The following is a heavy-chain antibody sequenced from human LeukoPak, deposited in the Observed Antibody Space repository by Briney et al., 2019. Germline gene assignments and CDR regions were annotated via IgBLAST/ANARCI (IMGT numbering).Heavy chain of an antibody. CDR1: GFTFSSYE. CDR2: ISSSGSTI. V-gene: IGHV3-48*03. D-gene: IGHD4-17*01. CDR3: ARSTYGDYSPYFDY. J-gene: IGHJ4*02. Sequence: GGSLRLSCAASGFTFSSYEMNWVRQAPGKGLEWVSYISSSGSTIYYADSVKGRFTISRDNAKNSLYLRMNSLRAEDTAVYYCARSTYGDYSPYFDYWGQGTLVTVSS.